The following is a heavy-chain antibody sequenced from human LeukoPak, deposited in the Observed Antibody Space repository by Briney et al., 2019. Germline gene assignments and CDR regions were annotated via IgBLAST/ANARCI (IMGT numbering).Heavy chain of an antibody. Sequence: GGSLRLSCAASGFTFSSYEMNWVRQAPGKGLEWVSYISSSGSTIYYADSVKGRSTISRDNAKNSLYLQMNSLRAEDTAVYYCAELGITMIGGVWGKGTTVTISA. CDR3: AELGITMIGGV. CDR1: GFTFSSYE. J-gene: IGHJ6*04. D-gene: IGHD3-10*02. V-gene: IGHV3-48*03. CDR2: ISSSGSTI.